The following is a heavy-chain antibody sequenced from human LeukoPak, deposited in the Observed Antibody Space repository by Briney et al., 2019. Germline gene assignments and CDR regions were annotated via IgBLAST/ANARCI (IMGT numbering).Heavy chain of an antibody. J-gene: IGHJ4*02. Sequence: XSVKVSCKASGYTFTSYYMHWVRQAPGQGLEWMGIINPSGGSTSYAQKFQGRVTMTRDTSTSTVYMELSSLRSEDTAVYYCASSLAVGATTGYWGQGTLVTVSS. V-gene: IGHV1-46*01. CDR1: GYTFTSYY. CDR2: INPSGGST. CDR3: ASSLAVGATTGY. D-gene: IGHD1-26*01.